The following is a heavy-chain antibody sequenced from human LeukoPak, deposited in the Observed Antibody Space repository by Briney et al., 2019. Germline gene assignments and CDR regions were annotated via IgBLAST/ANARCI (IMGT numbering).Heavy chain of an antibody. D-gene: IGHD4-17*01. Sequence: PSETQSLTCTVSGGSFSSSSYYWGWIRQPPGKGLEWIGSIYYSGSTYYNPSLKSRVTISVDTSRNQFSLKLSSVTAADTAVYYCASSDYGDYVGWFDPWGQGTLVTVSS. V-gene: IGHV4-39*07. CDR1: GGSFSSSSYY. CDR3: ASSDYGDYVGWFDP. CDR2: IYYSGST. J-gene: IGHJ5*02.